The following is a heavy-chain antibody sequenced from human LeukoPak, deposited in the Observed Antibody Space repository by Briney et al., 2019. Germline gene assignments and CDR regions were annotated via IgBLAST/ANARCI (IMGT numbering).Heavy chain of an antibody. CDR3: ARDWGTGMTWEYFDY. D-gene: IGHD1-1*01. J-gene: IGHJ4*02. Sequence: GGSLRLSCAASGFTFSSYSMNWVRQAPGKGLEWVSSISSSSSYIYYADSVKGRFTISRDNAKNSLYLQMNSLRAEDTAVYYCARDWGTGMTWEYFDYWGQGTLVTVSS. CDR2: ISSSSSYI. CDR1: GFTFSSYS. V-gene: IGHV3-21*01.